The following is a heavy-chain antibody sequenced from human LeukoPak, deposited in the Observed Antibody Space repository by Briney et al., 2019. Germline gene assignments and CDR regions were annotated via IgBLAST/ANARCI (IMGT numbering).Heavy chain of an antibody. CDR2: ISAYNGNT. CDR3: ARESGIAVAGGTPDY. Sequence: ASVKVSCKASGDTSRDYSINWVRQAPGQGLEWMGWISAYNGNTNYAQKLQGRVTMTTDTSTSTAYMELRSLRSDDTAVYYCARESGIAVAGGTPDYWGQGTLVTVSS. CDR1: GDTSRDYS. V-gene: IGHV1-18*01. J-gene: IGHJ4*02. D-gene: IGHD6-19*01.